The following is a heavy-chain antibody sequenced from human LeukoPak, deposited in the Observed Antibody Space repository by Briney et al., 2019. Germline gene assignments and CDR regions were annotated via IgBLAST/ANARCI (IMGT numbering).Heavy chain of an antibody. V-gene: IGHV3-21*01. Sequence: GGSLRLSCAASGFAFSTYSMGWVRQAPGKGLEWVSSMSGGSDYIYYADSVKWRFIMSRDNAKNSLYQQMDSLRAEDTALYYCARGGRYCSGGTCYGTFDIWGQGTTVTVSS. CDR2: MSGGSDYI. CDR3: ARGGRYCSGGTCYGTFDI. J-gene: IGHJ3*02. D-gene: IGHD2-15*01. CDR1: GFAFSTYS.